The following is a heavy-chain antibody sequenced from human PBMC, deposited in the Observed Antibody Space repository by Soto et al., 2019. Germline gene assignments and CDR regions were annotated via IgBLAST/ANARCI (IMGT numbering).Heavy chain of an antibody. V-gene: IGHV5-51*01. CDR2: IYPGDSET. Sequence: GESLKISCKGSGDTFPSYWIAWVRQMSGKGLEWMGIIYPGDSETRYSPSFQGQVTISADKSIKTAYLQWSSLKASDTAMYYCARGGVSTRTFDYWGQGTPVTVSS. CDR3: ARGGVSTRTFDY. D-gene: IGHD3-3*01. J-gene: IGHJ4*02. CDR1: GDTFPSYW.